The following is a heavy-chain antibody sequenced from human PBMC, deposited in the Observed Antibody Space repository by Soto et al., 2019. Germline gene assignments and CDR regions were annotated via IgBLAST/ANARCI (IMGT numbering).Heavy chain of an antibody. J-gene: IGHJ5*02. CDR2: ISGSGDTP. CDR3: AKDRRITMVRGFLRSFEP. Sequence: GGSLRLSCAASGFIFSNYPMAWIRQAQGRGLEWVSGISGSGDTPCYADSVKGRFTISRDNFNNGLHLQMNSLRAGDTAVYYCAKDRRITMVRGFLRSFEPWGRGIMVTVSS. V-gene: IGHV3-23*01. D-gene: IGHD3-10*01. CDR1: GFIFSNYP.